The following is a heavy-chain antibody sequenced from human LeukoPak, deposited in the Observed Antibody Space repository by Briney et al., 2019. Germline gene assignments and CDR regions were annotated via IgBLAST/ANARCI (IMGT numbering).Heavy chain of an antibody. D-gene: IGHD3-22*01. CDR2: IIPIFGIA. CDR1: GGTFSSYA. J-gene: IGHJ3*02. CDR3: ARDWGYYDSSGYVAFDI. V-gene: IGHV1-69*10. Sequence: SVKVSCKASGGTFSSYAISWVRQAPGQGLEWMGGIIPIFGIANYAQKFQGRVTITADKSTSTAYMELSSLRSEDTAVYYCARDWGYYDSSGYVAFDIWGQGTMVTVSS.